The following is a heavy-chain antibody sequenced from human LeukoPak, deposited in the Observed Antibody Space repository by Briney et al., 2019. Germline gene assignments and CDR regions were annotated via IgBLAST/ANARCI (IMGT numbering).Heavy chain of an antibody. CDR1: GYSINNYW. V-gene: IGHV5-51*01. CDR2: IYPADSDI. CDR3: ARQEYCSGASCYTWFDP. D-gene: IGHD2-15*01. Sequence: GESLKISCKGSGYSINNYWIAWVRQMPGKGLEWMGIIYPADSDIRYSPSFQGQVTISADKSISTAYLEWNSLKASDTAMYYCARQEYCSGASCYTWFDPWGQGTLVTVSS. J-gene: IGHJ5*02.